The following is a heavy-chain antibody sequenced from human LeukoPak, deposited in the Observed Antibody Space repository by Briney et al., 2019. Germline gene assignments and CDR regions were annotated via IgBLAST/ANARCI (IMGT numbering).Heavy chain of an antibody. Sequence: PGGSLRLSCAASGVTFSSYGMHWVRQAPGKGLEWVAVIWYDGSNKYYADSVKGRFTISRDNSKNTLYLQMNSLRAEDTAVYYCARDWSVKYFDYWGQGTLVTVSS. CDR3: ARDWSVKYFDY. V-gene: IGHV3-33*01. J-gene: IGHJ4*02. CDR1: GVTFSSYG. CDR2: IWYDGSNK.